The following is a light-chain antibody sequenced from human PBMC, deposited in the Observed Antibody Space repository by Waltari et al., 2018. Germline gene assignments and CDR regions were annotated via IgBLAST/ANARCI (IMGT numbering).Light chain of an antibody. V-gene: IGLV2-23*02. CDR2: EVF. CDR3: CSYAGRGTYV. J-gene: IGLJ1*01. CDR1: TSDVGSYDL. Sequence: QSALTQPASVSGTPGQSITISCSGTTSDVGSYDLVSWYQQHPGEAPQLLICEVFKRPPDTSSRVSGAKSGSTASLTISGLQPEDEADYYCCSYAGRGTYVFGSGTKVTVL.